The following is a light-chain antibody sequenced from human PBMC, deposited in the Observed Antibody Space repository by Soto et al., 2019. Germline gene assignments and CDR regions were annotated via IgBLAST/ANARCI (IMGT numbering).Light chain of an antibody. J-gene: IGKJ5*01. CDR3: QHYEWSPIT. V-gene: IGKV3-20*01. Sequence: EIVLTQSPGTLSLSPGERATLSCRASQSVSSSYLAWYQQKPGQAPRLLIYGASSRATGIPDRFSGSGSGTDFTLTISRLEPEDFAVYYCQHYEWSPITFGQGTRLEIK. CDR1: QSVSSSY. CDR2: GAS.